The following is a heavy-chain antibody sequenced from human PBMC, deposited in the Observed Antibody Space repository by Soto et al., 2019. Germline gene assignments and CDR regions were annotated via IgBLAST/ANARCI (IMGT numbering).Heavy chain of an antibody. CDR1: GFTFTSSA. CDR3: ARDYGEGIAVAGTDYYGMDV. D-gene: IGHD6-19*01. V-gene: IGHV1-58*01. Sequence: SVKVSCKASGFTFTSSAVQWVRQARGQSLERKGWIVVGSGNTNYAQKFQGRVTITADESTSTAYMELSSLRSEDTAVYYCARDYGEGIAVAGTDYYGMDVWGQGTTVTVSS. CDR2: IVVGSGNT. J-gene: IGHJ6*02.